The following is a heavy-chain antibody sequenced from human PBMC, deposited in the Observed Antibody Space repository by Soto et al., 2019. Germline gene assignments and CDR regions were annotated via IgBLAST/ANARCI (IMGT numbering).Heavy chain of an antibody. J-gene: IGHJ2*01. CDR3: ARGPYYDILTGYFPPNWYFDL. CDR1: GGTFSSYT. D-gene: IGHD3-9*01. Sequence: QVPLVQSGAEVKKPGSSVKVSCKASGGTFSSYTISWVRQAPGQGLEWMGRIIPILGIANYAQKFQGRVTITADKSTSTAYMELSSLRSEDTAVYYCARGPYYDILTGYFPPNWYFDLWGRGTLVTVSS. CDR2: IIPILGIA. V-gene: IGHV1-69*02.